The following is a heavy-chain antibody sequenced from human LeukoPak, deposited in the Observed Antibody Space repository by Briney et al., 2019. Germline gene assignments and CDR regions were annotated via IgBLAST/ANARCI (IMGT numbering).Heavy chain of an antibody. CDR1: GFTFSTYS. J-gene: IGHJ4*02. D-gene: IGHD5-12*01. V-gene: IGHV3-48*01. CDR2: ISSGSSAI. Sequence: PGGSLRLSCAASGFTFSTYSMNWVRQAPGKGLEWLSYISSGSSAIYYADSVKGRFTISRDNAKNSLYLQMNSLRAEDTAVYYCARDRGYTQDYWGQGTLVTVSS. CDR3: ARDRGYTQDY.